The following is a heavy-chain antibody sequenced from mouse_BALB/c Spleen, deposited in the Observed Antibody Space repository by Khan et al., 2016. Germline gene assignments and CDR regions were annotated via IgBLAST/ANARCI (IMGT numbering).Heavy chain of an antibody. CDR2: INPDSSTI. J-gene: IGHJ4*01. V-gene: IGHV4-1*02. Sequence: EVQLQESGDGLVQPGGSLKLSCAASGFDFSRYWMSWVRQAPGKGLEWIGEINPDSSTINYTPSLKDKFIISRDNAKNTLYLQMSKVRSEDTALYYCARLGYYGTMDYWGQGTSVTVSS. D-gene: IGHD1-1*01. CDR1: GFDFSRYW. CDR3: ARLGYYGTMDY.